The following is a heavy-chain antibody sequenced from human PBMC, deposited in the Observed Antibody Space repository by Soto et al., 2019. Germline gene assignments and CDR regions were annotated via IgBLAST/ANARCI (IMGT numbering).Heavy chain of an antibody. J-gene: IGHJ5*02. CDR3: ARRKSLTVITYFDP. V-gene: IGHV1-3*05. Sequence: QVQLVQSGAEEKKPGASVKVSCKASGYIFTNYAMHWVRQAPGQRLEWMGWINGGNSNTKYSQKFQGRVTFTRDTSASTAYMELSSMRSEDTAVYYCARRKSLTVITYFDPWGQGTLVTVSS. D-gene: IGHD4-17*01. CDR1: GYIFTNYA. CDR2: INGGNSNT.